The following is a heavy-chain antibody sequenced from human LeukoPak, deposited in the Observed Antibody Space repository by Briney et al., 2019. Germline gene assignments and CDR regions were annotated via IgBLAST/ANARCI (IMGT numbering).Heavy chain of an antibody. CDR1: GGSFSGYY. V-gene: IGHV4-34*01. D-gene: IGHD3-3*01. CDR2: INHSGNT. CDR3: ARKLGDFWSGYYTGYYFDY. J-gene: IGHJ4*02. Sequence: KASETLSLTCAVYGGSFSGYYWSWIRQPPGKGLEWIGEINHSGNTNYNPSLKSRVTISVDTSKNQFSLKLSSVTAADTAVYYCARKLGDFWSGYYTGYYFDYWGQGTLVTVSS.